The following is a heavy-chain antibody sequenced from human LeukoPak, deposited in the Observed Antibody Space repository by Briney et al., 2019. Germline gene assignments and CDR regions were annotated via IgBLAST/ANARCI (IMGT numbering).Heavy chain of an antibody. CDR2: IKQDGSEK. J-gene: IGHJ6*02. V-gene: IGHV3-7*01. D-gene: IGHD3-3*01. Sequence: GGSLRLSCAASGFTFSSYWMSWVRQAPGKGLEWVANIKQDGSEKYYVDSVKGRFTISRDDAKNSLYLQMNSLRAEDTAVYYCARDRDYDFWSGYYAGYYYYGMDVWGQGTTVTVSS. CDR1: GFTFSSYW. CDR3: ARDRDYDFWSGYYAGYYYYGMDV.